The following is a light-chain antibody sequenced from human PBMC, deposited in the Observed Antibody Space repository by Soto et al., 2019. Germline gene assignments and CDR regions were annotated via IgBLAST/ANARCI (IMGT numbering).Light chain of an antibody. Sequence: EIVLTQSPGTLSLSPGERATLSCRASQSVSSSYLAWYQQKPGQAPRLLIYGASSRATGIPDRFSGRGSGTDFTLPISRLEPEDFAVYSCQQYGSSPITFGQGTRLEIK. V-gene: IGKV3-20*01. CDR2: GAS. CDR1: QSVSSSY. CDR3: QQYGSSPIT. J-gene: IGKJ5*01.